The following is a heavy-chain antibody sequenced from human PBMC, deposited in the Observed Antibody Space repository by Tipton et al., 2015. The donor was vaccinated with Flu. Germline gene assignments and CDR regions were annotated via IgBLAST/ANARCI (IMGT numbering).Heavy chain of an antibody. D-gene: IGHD1-14*01. CDR3: ARDVDTTSGMDV. J-gene: IGHJ6*02. CDR2: TYYRSEWYN. V-gene: IGHV6-1*01. Sequence: GLVKPSQTLSLTCAISGDSVSDNSAGRNWIRQSPSRGLEWLGRTYYRSEWYNDYALSVKSRITINPDTSKNQFSLQLNSVTPEDAAVYYCARDVDTTSGMDVWGQGTTVTVSS. CDR1: GDSVSDNSAG.